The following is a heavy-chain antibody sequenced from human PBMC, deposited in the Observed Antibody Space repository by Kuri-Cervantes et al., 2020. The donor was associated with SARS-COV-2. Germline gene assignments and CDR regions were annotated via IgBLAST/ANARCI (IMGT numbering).Heavy chain of an antibody. Sequence: GESLKISCAASGFTFSSYSMNWVRQAPGKGLEWVSSISSSSSYIYYADSVKGRFTISRDNAKNSLYLQMNSLRAEDTAVYYCARARQWLVGYFQHWGQGTLVTDSS. J-gene: IGHJ1*01. CDR3: ARARQWLVGYFQH. D-gene: IGHD6-19*01. CDR2: ISSSSSYI. V-gene: IGHV3-21*01. CDR1: GFTFSSYS.